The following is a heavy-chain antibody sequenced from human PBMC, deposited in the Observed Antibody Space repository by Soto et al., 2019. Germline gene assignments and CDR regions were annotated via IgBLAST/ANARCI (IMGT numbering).Heavy chain of an antibody. CDR3: ARAVHYYDSSGYYLTPNFYFDY. D-gene: IGHD3-22*01. CDR2: ISAYNGNT. Sequence: ASVKVSCKASGYTFTSYGISWVRQAPGQGLEWMGWISAYNGNTNYAQKLQGRVTMTTDTSTSTAYMELRSLRSDDTAVYYCARAVHYYDSSGYYLTPNFYFDYWGQGTRVTVSS. J-gene: IGHJ4*02. CDR1: GYTFTSYG. V-gene: IGHV1-18*01.